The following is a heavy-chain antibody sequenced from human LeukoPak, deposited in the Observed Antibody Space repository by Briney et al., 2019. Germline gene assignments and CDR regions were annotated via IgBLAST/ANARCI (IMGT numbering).Heavy chain of an antibody. CDR1: GGTFISYA. Sequence: GASVKVSFKASGGTFISYAISWLRQAPGQGLEWMGGIIPFFGTANYLQKLQGRVTITADESTSTAYMKLSSLRSEDTAVYYCAREGENIVVVPAAMGAFDIWGQGTMVTVSS. CDR3: AREGENIVVVPAAMGAFDI. CDR2: IIPFFGTA. V-gene: IGHV1-69*13. D-gene: IGHD2-2*01. J-gene: IGHJ3*02.